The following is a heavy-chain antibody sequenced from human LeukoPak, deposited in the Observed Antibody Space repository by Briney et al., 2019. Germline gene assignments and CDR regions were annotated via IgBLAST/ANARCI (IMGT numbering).Heavy chain of an antibody. Sequence: ASVKVSFKASGYTFTCYYMHWVRQAPGQGLEWMGWINPNSGGTNYAQKFQGRVTMTRDTSISTAYMELSRLRSDDTAVYYCARIYCTNGVCYFDYWGQGTLVTVSS. CDR2: INPNSGGT. J-gene: IGHJ4*02. V-gene: IGHV1-2*02. CDR1: GYTFTCYY. CDR3: ARIYCTNGVCYFDY. D-gene: IGHD2-8*01.